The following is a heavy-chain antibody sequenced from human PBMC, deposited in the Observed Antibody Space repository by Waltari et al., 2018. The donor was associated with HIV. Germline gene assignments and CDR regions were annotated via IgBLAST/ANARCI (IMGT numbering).Heavy chain of an antibody. D-gene: IGHD1-26*01. Sequence: QVQLVESGGGVVQPGRSLRLSCAASGFTFSSYGMHWVRQAPGKGREWVAVISYDGSNKYYADSVKGRFTISRDNSKNTLYLQMNSLRAEDTAVYYCAKEGYSGSLWGQGTLVTVSS. J-gene: IGHJ4*02. V-gene: IGHV3-30*18. CDR2: ISYDGSNK. CDR3: AKEGYSGSL. CDR1: GFTFSSYG.